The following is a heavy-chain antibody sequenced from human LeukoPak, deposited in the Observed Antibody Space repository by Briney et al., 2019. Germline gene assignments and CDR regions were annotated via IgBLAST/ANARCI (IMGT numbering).Heavy chain of an antibody. J-gene: IGHJ4*02. Sequence: PGGSLRLSCAASGFTFSSYEMNWVRQAPGKELEWVSYISTSGSPIYYADSVKGRFTISRDNAKNSLYLQMNSLRAEDTAVYYCARRYCSGTSCLFDYWGQGTLVTVSS. CDR2: ISTSGSPI. V-gene: IGHV3-48*03. CDR3: ARRYCSGTSCLFDY. CDR1: GFTFSSYE. D-gene: IGHD2-2*01.